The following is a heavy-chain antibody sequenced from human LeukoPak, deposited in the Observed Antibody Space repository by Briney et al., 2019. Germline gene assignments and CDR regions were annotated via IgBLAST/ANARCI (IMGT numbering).Heavy chain of an antibody. CDR3: AREPNYYGSGSYYNFDY. J-gene: IGHJ4*02. Sequence: GGSLRLSCEASGFSFTNFAMAWVRQAPGRGLEWVAGISGIGDNTFYTDSVKGRFTVSRDNAKNSLYLQMNSLRAEDTAVYYCAREPNYYGSGSYYNFDYWGQGTLVTVSS. D-gene: IGHD3-10*01. V-gene: IGHV3-23*01. CDR1: GFSFTNFA. CDR2: ISGIGDNT.